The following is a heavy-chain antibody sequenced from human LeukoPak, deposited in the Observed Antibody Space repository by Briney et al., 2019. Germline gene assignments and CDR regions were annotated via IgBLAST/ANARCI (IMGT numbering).Heavy chain of an antibody. V-gene: IGHV3-7*01. CDR3: ASTGTPSNYFYYYDSSGSHTKNNWFDP. CDR1: GFTFSNYW. Sequence: PGGSLRLSCAASGFTFSNYWMTWVRQAPGKGLEWVANINQDGSEKNYVDSVKGRFTISRDNSKNTLYLQMNSLRAEDTAVYYRASTGTPSNYFYYYDSSGSHTKNNWFDPWGQGTLVTVSS. CDR2: INQDGSEK. D-gene: IGHD3-22*01. J-gene: IGHJ5*02.